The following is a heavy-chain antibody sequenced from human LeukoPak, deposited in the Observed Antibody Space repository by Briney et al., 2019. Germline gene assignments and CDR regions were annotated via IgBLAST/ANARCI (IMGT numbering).Heavy chain of an antibody. CDR3: ARDPGAIGDSSGYPDY. CDR1: GGTFSSYS. Sequence: GASVKVSCKASGGTFSSYSMNWVRQAPGKGLEWVSSISSSSSYIYYADSVKGRFTISRDNAKNSLYLQMNSLRAEDTAVYYCARDPGAIGDSSGYPDYWGQGTLVTVSS. D-gene: IGHD3-22*01. J-gene: IGHJ4*02. V-gene: IGHV3-21*01. CDR2: ISSSSSYI.